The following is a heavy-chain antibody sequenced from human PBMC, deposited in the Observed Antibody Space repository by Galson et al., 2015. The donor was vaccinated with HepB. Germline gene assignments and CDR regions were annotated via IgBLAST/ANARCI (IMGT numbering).Heavy chain of an antibody. V-gene: IGHV3-23*01. CDR3: VKDCWFDP. J-gene: IGHJ5*02. CDR2: ISSGGTTT. CDR1: GFTFNNYV. Sequence: SLRLSCAASGFTFNNYVMTWVRQAPGKGLEWVSGISSGGTTTYYADSVKGRFTISRDNSKNILYLQMNSLGVEDTAVYYCVKDCWFDPWGQGTLVTVSS.